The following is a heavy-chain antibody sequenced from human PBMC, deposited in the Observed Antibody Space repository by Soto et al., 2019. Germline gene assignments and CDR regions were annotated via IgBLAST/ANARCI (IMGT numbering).Heavy chain of an antibody. CDR2: IGPESGAT. J-gene: IGHJ5*01. D-gene: IGHD4-17*01. CDR1: GYTFTGHY. CDR3: ARDLDVTTVTTSFDS. V-gene: IGHV1-2*02. Sequence: ASVKVSCKASGYTFTGHYIHWVRQAPEQGPEWMGEIGPESGATRYAQRFQGRVTMTRDASTATVYMELNSLRSEDTAVYYCARDLDVTTVTTSFDSWGQGTLVTVSS.